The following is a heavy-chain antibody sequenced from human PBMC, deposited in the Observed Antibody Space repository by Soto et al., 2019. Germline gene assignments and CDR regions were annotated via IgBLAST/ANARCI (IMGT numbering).Heavy chain of an antibody. CDR3: ARDSGSTTVTTWGYYYYYGMDV. Sequence: SETLSLTCTVSGGSISSYYWSWIRQPPGKGLEWIGYIYYSGSTNYNPSLKSRVTISVDTSKNQFSLKLSSVTAADTAVYYCARDSGSTTVTTWGYYYYYGMDVWGQGTTVTVSS. CDR2: IYYSGST. V-gene: IGHV4-59*01. D-gene: IGHD4-4*01. CDR1: GGSISSYY. J-gene: IGHJ6*02.